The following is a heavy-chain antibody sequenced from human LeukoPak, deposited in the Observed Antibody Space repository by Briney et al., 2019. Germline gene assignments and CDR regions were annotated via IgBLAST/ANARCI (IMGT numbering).Heavy chain of an antibody. V-gene: IGHV3-21*04. D-gene: IGHD1-26*01. Sequence: GGSLRLSCAASGFIFNRYAMSWVRQAPGKGLEWVSSISSSGSTIYYADSVKGRFTISRDNAKNSLYLQMNSLRAEDTAVYYCASYRVGATLHYWGQGTLVTVSS. CDR1: GFIFNRYA. CDR3: ASYRVGATLHY. CDR2: ISSSGSTI. J-gene: IGHJ4*02.